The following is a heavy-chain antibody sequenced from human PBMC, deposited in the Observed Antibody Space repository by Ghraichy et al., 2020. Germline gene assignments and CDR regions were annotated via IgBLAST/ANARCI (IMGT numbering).Heavy chain of an antibody. V-gene: IGHV1-2*06. J-gene: IGHJ5*02. CDR3: ARVPGDYEGDP. D-gene: IGHD4-17*01. CDR1: GYTFTGYH. CDR2: ISPNTGAT. Sequence: ASVKVSCKTSGYTFTGYHFYWVRQAPGQGLEWMGRISPNTGATGYAQRFQGRVSMTRNTSISTAYMELNNLTSDDTAVYYCARVPGDYEGDPWGQGTLVTVSS.